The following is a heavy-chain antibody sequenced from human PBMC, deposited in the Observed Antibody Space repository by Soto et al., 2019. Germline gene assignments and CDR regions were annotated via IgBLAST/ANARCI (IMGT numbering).Heavy chain of an antibody. CDR1: GGTFSSYA. CDR2: IIPICGTA. V-gene: IGHV1-69*12. Sequence: QVQLVQSGAEVTKPGSSVKVSCKASGGTFSSYAISWVRQAPGQGLEWMGGIIPICGTANYAQKFKGRVTITADESRSTAYMELSSLRSADTAVYYCARGEWQQLAHYGIAVWGQGTTVTVSS. J-gene: IGHJ6*02. D-gene: IGHD6-13*01. CDR3: ARGEWQQLAHYGIAV.